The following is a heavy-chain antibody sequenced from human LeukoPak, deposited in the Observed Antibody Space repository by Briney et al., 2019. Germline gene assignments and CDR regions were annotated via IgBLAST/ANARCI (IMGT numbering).Heavy chain of an antibody. J-gene: IGHJ4*02. V-gene: IGHV3-66*01. Sequence: GGSLRLSCAASGFTVSSNYMSWVRQAPGKGLEWVSVIYSGGSTYYADSVKGRFTISRDNSKNTLYLQMNSLRAEDTVVYYCARTYGDYGGFDYWGQGTLVTVSS. D-gene: IGHD4-17*01. CDR2: IYSGGST. CDR3: ARTYGDYGGFDY. CDR1: GFTVSSNY.